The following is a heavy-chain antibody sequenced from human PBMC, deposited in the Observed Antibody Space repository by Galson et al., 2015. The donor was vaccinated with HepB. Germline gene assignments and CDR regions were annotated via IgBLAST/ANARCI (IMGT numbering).Heavy chain of an antibody. CDR1: GFTFSSYA. CDR3: ARGIAVAGYFDY. Sequence: SLRLSCAASGFTFSSYAMHWVRQAPGKGLEWVAVISYDGSNKYYADSVKGRFTISGDNSKNTLYLQMNSLRAEDTAVYYCARGIAVAGYFDYWGQGTLVTVSS. CDR2: ISYDGSNK. V-gene: IGHV3-30*04. D-gene: IGHD6-19*01. J-gene: IGHJ4*02.